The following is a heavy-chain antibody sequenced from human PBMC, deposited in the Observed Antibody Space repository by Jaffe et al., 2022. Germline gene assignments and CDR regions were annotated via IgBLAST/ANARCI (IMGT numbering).Heavy chain of an antibody. D-gene: IGHD3-10*01. Sequence: EVQLVESGGGLVQPGGSLRLSCAASGFTVSSNYMSWVRQAPGKGLEWVSVIYSGGSTYYADSVKGRFTISRDNSKNTLYLQMNSLRAEDTAVYYCARDYEGVTMVRGAMRGFIYYMDVWGKGTTVTVSS. V-gene: IGHV3-66*02. CDR2: IYSGGST. CDR1: GFTVSSNY. J-gene: IGHJ6*03. CDR3: ARDYEGVTMVRGAMRGFIYYMDV.